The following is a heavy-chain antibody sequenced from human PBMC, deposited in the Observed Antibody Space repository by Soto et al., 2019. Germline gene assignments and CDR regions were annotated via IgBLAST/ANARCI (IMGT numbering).Heavy chain of an antibody. CDR3: ARGGTPIDD. J-gene: IGHJ4*02. Sequence: QVQLVQSGAEVKQPGAAVKVSCKASGYTFTNFGISWVRQATGQGLEWMGWISAYNGNTNYAQNFQGRVTMTTDTSTSTAYIELRSLRFDDTAVYYCARGGTPIDDWGQGTLVTVSS. CDR1: GYTFTNFG. V-gene: IGHV1-18*01. CDR2: ISAYNGNT. D-gene: IGHD3-16*01.